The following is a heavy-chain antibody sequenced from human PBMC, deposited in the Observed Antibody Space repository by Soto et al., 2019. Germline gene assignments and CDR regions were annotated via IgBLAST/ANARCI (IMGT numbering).Heavy chain of an antibody. D-gene: IGHD3-22*01. CDR1: GVSISSGDYY. V-gene: IGHV4-30-4*01. CDR3: ASSGYYYYFDY. CDR2: IYYSGST. J-gene: IGHJ4*02. Sequence: TLSLTCPVSGVSISSGDYYWSWIRQPPGKGLEWIGYIYYSGSTYYNPSLKSRVTISVDTSKNQFSLKLSSVTAADTAVYYCASSGYYYYFDYWGQGTLVTVYS.